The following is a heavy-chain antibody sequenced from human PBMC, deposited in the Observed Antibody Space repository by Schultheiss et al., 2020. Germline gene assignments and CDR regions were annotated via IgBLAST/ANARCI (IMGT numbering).Heavy chain of an antibody. CDR3: ARAPTSSLFYYGMDV. CDR2: IIHSGST. Sequence: SETLSLTCAVYGGSFSGYYWSWIRQPPGKGLEWIGEIIHSGSTNYNPSLKSRVTISVDTSKNQFSLKLSSVTAADTAVYYCARAPTSSLFYYGMDVWGQGTTVTVSS. V-gene: IGHV4-34*12. D-gene: IGHD4-11*01. CDR1: GGSFSGYY. J-gene: IGHJ6*02.